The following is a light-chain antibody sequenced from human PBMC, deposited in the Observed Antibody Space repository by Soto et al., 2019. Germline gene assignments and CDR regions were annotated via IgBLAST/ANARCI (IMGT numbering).Light chain of an antibody. V-gene: IGKV3-15*01. J-gene: IGKJ4*01. Sequence: EIVLTQSRATQSLCPGKRATPSFRPSQSVSRRYLAWYQQKPGKAPRLLIYGASTRATGIPARFSGSGYETEFTLTISSLQSEDFEVYYCQQYNTWPPTFGGGTKVDIK. CDR1: QSVSRRY. CDR2: GAS. CDR3: QQYNTWPPT.